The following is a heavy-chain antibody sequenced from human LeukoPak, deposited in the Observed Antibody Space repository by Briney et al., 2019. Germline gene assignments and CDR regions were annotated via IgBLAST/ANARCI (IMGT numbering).Heavy chain of an antibody. V-gene: IGHV4-31*03. CDR3: ARDQEGGYYGSGSYFDY. J-gene: IGHJ4*02. CDR2: IYYSGST. Sequence: SETLSLTCTVSGGSLSSGGYYWSWIRQPPGKGLEWIGYIYYSGSTYYNPSLKSRVTISVDTSKNQFSLKLSSVAAADTAVYYCARDQEGGYYGSGSYFDYWGQGTLVTVSS. D-gene: IGHD3-10*01. CDR1: GGSLSSGGYY.